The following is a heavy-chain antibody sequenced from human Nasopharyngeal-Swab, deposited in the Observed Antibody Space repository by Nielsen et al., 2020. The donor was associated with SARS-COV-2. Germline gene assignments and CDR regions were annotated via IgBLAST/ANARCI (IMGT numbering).Heavy chain of an antibody. CDR1: AGTFSSYA. Sequence: SVKVSCKASAGTFSSYAISWVRHAPGQGLEWMGGIIPILGIANYAQKFQGRVTITADKSTSTAYMELSSLRSEDTAVYYCARTATSDGWYFDLWGRGTLVTVSS. CDR3: ARTATSDGWYFDL. J-gene: IGHJ2*01. D-gene: IGHD5-12*01. CDR2: IIPILGIA. V-gene: IGHV1-69*10.